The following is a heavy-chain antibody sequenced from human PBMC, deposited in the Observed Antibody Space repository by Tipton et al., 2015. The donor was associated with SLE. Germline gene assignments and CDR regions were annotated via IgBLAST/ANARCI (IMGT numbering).Heavy chain of an antibody. CDR3: ARSRYYYDSKFDY. V-gene: IGHV4-59*01. CDR1: GCSISTNY. D-gene: IGHD3-22*01. Sequence: TLSLTCTVSGCSISTNYYSWIRQPPGKGLEWIGYIYYSGSTNYNPSLKSRVTISVDTSKNQFSLKLSSVTAADTAVYYCARSRYYYDSKFDYWGQGTLVTVSS. CDR2: IYYSGST. J-gene: IGHJ4*02.